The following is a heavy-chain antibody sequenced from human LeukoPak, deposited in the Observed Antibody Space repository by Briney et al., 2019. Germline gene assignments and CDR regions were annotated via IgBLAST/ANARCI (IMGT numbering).Heavy chain of an antibody. J-gene: IGHJ5*02. CDR3: AAVGCSGGSCYWFDP. Sequence: ASVKVSCKASGGTFSSYAISWVRQAPGQGLEWMGWISAYNGNTNYAQKLQGRVTMTTDTSTSTAYMELRSLRSEDTAVYYCAAVGCSGGSCYWFDPWGQGTLVTVSS. D-gene: IGHD2-15*01. CDR2: ISAYNGNT. V-gene: IGHV1-18*01. CDR1: GGTFSSYA.